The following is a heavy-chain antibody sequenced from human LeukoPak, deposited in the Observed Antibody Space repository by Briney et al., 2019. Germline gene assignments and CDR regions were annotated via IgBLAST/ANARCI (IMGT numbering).Heavy chain of an antibody. J-gene: IGHJ2*01. D-gene: IGHD4-17*01. V-gene: IGHV4-34*01. Sequence: SETLSLTCAVFGGSFSGRYWSWVRQPPGKGLEWIGQIHRGGGTSYNSSLRSRVTMSVDTSKNQFSLKLSSVTAADTAVYYCAQHGEFYFDIWGRGTLVTVSS. CDR3: AQHGEFYFDI. CDR2: IHRGGGT. CDR1: GGSFSGRY.